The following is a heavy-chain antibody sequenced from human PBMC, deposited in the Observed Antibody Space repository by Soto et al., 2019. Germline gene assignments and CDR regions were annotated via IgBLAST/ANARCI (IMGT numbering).Heavy chain of an antibody. J-gene: IGHJ4*02. CDR1: GYTFTTYF. V-gene: IGHV1-46*01. CDR2: IYPSNGNT. D-gene: IGHD6-6*01. CDR3: ARATDLAAHDY. Sequence: QVQLVQSGAEMKKPGAPVKVSCKASGYTFTTYFIHWVRQAPGQGLEWMGIIYPSNGNTKYAQKFRGRVSMTRDTSTSTVFMELGSLTSEDTGVYYCARATDLAAHDYWGQGTLVTVSS.